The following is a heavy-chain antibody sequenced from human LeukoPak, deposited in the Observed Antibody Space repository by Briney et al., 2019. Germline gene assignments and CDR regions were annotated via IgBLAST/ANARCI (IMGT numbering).Heavy chain of an antibody. Sequence: PGGSLRLSCAASGITFSSYAMSWVRQAPGKGLEWVSKIGGSGGSIYYADSVKGRFTIFRANSKNTLYLQMNSLRAEDTAVYYCAKDLGYVWGSYRALWGQGTLVTVSS. CDR1: GITFSSYA. D-gene: IGHD3-16*02. J-gene: IGHJ4*02. V-gene: IGHV3-23*01. CDR2: IGGSGGSI. CDR3: AKDLGYVWGSYRAL.